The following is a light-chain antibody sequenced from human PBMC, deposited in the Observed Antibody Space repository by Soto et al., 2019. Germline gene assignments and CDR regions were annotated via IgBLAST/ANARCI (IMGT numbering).Light chain of an antibody. CDR1: QSISSW. V-gene: IGKV1-5*03. Sequence: DIQMTQSPSTLSASVGDRVTITCRASQSISSWLAWYQQKPGKAPKLLIYKASSLESGVPSRFSGSGSGTEFTLTISSLQPDDFATYYCQQYNSYRSITFGQGTRL. CDR3: QQYNSYRSIT. J-gene: IGKJ5*01. CDR2: KAS.